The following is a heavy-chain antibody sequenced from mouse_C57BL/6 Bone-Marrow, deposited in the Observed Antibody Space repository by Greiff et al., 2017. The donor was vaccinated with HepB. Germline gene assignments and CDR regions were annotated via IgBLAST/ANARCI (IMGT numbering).Heavy chain of an antibody. J-gene: IGHJ2*01. D-gene: IGHD2-1*01. V-gene: IGHV1-82*01. CDR3: AVYGNYDY. CDR1: GYAFSSSW. Sequence: VQLQQSGPELVKPGASVKISCKASGYAFSSSWMNWVKQRPGKGLEWIGRIYPGDGDTNYNGKFKGKATLTADKSSSTAYMQLSSLTSEDSAVYFCAVYGNYDYCGQGTTLTVSS. CDR2: IYPGDGDT.